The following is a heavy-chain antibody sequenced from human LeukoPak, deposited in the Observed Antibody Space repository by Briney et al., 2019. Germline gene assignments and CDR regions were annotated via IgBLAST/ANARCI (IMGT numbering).Heavy chain of an antibody. D-gene: IGHD4-17*01. CDR1: GFAFSSYW. V-gene: IGHV3-74*01. Sequence: GGSLRLSCAASGFAFSSYWMHWVRQAPGKGLVWVSRIHSDGNSTTYADSVKGRFTISRDNAKNSLYLQMNSLRAEDTAVYYCAREILTTVTHQWGQGTLVTVSS. J-gene: IGHJ4*02. CDR3: AREILTTVTHQ. CDR2: IHSDGNST.